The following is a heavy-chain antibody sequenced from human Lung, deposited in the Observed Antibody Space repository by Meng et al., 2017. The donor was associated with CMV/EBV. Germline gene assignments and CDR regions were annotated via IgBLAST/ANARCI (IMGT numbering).Heavy chain of an antibody. CDR1: VGYIGSGGYD. CDR2: IYYTGST. J-gene: IGHJ4*02. V-gene: IGHV4-31*03. Sequence: QVQLQESGPGLLKPSQTLSLACTVSVGYIGSGGYDWSWIRQHPGKGLEWIGYIYYTGSTFYNPSLKSRVTISVDTSKNQFSLKLIPATAADTAVYYCTREAGRDGYATPKFDYWGQGTLVTVSS. CDR3: TREAGRDGYATPKFDY. D-gene: IGHD5-24*01.